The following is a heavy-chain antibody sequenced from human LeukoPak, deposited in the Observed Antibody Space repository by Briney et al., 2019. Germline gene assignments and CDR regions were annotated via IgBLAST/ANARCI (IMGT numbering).Heavy chain of an antibody. CDR2: INPNSGGT. J-gene: IGHJ4*02. CDR1: GYTFTDYY. CDR3: ARVGAVAGIPGYDY. V-gene: IGHV1-2*02. D-gene: IGHD6-19*01. Sequence: ASVKVSCKASGYTFTDYYMHWVRQAPGQGLEWMGWINPNSGGTNYAQKFQGRVTMTRDTSVSTAYMELSRLRSDDTAVYYCARVGAVAGIPGYDYWGQGTLVTVSS.